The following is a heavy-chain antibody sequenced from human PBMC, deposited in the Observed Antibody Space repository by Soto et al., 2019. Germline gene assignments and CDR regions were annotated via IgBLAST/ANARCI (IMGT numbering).Heavy chain of an antibody. J-gene: IGHJ4*02. Sequence: SDTLSLTCTVSGGSISIYYWSWIRQPPGKGLEWIGYIYYSGSTNYNPSLKSRVTISVDTSKNQFSLKLSSVTAADTAVYYCARRCGYSFDYWGQGTLVTVS. CDR3: ARRCGYSFDY. CDR2: IYYSGST. CDR1: GGSISIYY. V-gene: IGHV4-59*08. D-gene: IGHD1-1*01.